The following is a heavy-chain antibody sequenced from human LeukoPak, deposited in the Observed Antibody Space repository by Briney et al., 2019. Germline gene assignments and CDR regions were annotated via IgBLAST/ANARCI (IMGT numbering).Heavy chain of an antibody. Sequence: SETLSLTCTVSGGYIRGYFWSWIRQPPGKGLEWIGYIYYSGSTKYNPSLKSRVTISVDTSKNQFSLKLSSVTAADTAVYYCARGGTTVTPGLLWFDPWGQGTLVTVSS. J-gene: IGHJ5*02. CDR1: GGYIRGYF. CDR2: IYYSGST. CDR3: ARGGTTVTPGLLWFDP. D-gene: IGHD4-17*01. V-gene: IGHV4-59*01.